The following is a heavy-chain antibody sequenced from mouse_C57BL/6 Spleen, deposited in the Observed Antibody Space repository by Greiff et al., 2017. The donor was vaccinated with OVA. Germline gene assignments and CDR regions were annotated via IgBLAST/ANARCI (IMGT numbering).Heavy chain of an antibody. CDR2: IYPGSGNT. CDR1: GYTFTDYY. Sequence: VKLMESGAELVRPGASVKLSCKASGYTFTDYYINWVKQRPGQGLEWIARIYPGSGNTYYNEKFKGKATLTAEKSSSTAYMQLSSLTSEDSAVYFGATYSNFDYWGQGTTLTVSS. D-gene: IGHD2-5*01. V-gene: IGHV1-76*01. CDR3: ATYSNFDY. J-gene: IGHJ2*01.